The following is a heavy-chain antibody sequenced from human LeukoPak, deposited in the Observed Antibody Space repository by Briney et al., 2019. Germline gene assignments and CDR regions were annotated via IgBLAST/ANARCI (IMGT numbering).Heavy chain of an antibody. CDR3: ARDCWDYGSGSYCGIDY. J-gene: IGHJ4*02. D-gene: IGHD3-10*01. Sequence: GGSLRLSCAASGFTFSSYSMNWVRQAPGKGLEWVSSISSSSSYIYYADSVKGRFTISRNNAKNSLYLQMNSLRAEDTAVYYCARDCWDYGSGSYCGIDYWGQGTLVTVSS. CDR2: ISSSSSYI. V-gene: IGHV3-21*03. CDR1: GFTFSSYS.